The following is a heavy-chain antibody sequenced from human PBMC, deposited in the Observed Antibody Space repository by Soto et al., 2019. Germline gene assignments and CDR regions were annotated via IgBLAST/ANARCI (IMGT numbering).Heavy chain of an antibody. CDR1: GGTFNTYA. Sequence: QVQLVQSGAEMKKPGSSVKVSCQSSGGTFNTYAMNWVRQAPGQGPEWMGDISPMSGAANYPPEFQGRVTITAEESTGTSYMQLSRLTSEDPALYFCAREVQVHTPAFVYWGQGTLVTVSS. V-gene: IGHV1-69*01. CDR3: AREVQVHTPAFVY. CDR2: ISPMSGAA. D-gene: IGHD3-10*01. J-gene: IGHJ4*02.